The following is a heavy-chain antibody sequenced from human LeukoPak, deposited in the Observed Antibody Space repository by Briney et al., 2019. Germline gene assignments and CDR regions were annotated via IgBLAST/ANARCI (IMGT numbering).Heavy chain of an antibody. D-gene: IGHD2-2*01. J-gene: IGHJ6*02. Sequence: PGGSLRLSCAASGFTFSSYWMHWVRQAPGKGLVWVSRINSDDSSTTYEDSVKGRFTISRDNAKNTLYLQMKSLIAEDTAVYYCARGDIVVVPAAIATSDYYGMDVWGQGTTVTVSS. V-gene: IGHV3-74*01. CDR1: GFTFSSYW. CDR3: ARGDIVVVPAAIATSDYYGMDV. CDR2: INSDDSST.